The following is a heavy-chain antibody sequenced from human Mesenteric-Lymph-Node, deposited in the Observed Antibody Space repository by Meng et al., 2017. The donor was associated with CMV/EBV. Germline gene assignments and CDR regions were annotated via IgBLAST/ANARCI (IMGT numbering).Heavy chain of an antibody. CDR1: GGSISSSSYY. D-gene: IGHD2-15*01. V-gene: IGHV4-39*01. Sequence: SETLSLTCTVSGGSISSSSYYWGWIRQPPGKGLEWIGSIYYSGSTYYNPSLKSRVTISVDTSKNQFSLKMSSVTAADTAVYYCARTGGVAEYFQNWGQGTLVTVSS. CDR2: IYYSGST. J-gene: IGHJ1*01. CDR3: ARTGGVAEYFQN.